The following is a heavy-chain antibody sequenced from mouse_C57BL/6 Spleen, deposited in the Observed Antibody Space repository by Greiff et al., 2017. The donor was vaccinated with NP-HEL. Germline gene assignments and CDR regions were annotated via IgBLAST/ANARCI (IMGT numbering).Heavy chain of an antibody. D-gene: IGHD4-1*01. J-gene: IGHJ2*01. CDR1: GFTFSSYG. Sequence: EVQRVESGGDLVKPGGSLKLSCAASGFTFSSYGMSWVRQTPDKRLEWVATISSGGSYTYYPDSVKGRFTISRDNAKNTLYLQMSSLKSEDTAMYYCARHFGTGDFDYWGQGTTLTVSS. V-gene: IGHV5-6*01. CDR3: ARHFGTGDFDY. CDR2: ISSGGSYT.